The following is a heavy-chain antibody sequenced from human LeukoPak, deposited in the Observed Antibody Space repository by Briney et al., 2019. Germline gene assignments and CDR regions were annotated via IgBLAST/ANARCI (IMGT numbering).Heavy chain of an antibody. CDR3: AREGELYDILAGYYKRGDAFDI. CDR1: GGTFSSYA. J-gene: IGHJ3*02. CDR2: IIPILGIA. Sequence: SVKVSCKASGGTFSSYAISWVRQAPGQGLEWMGRIIPILGIANYAQKFQGRVTITADKSTSTAYMELSRLRSEDTAVYYCAREGELYDILAGYYKRGDAFDIWGQGTMVTVSS. D-gene: IGHD3-9*01. V-gene: IGHV1-69*04.